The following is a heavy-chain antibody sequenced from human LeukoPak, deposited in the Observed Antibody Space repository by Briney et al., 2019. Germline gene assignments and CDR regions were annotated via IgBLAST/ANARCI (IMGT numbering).Heavy chain of an antibody. CDR3: GRGPGWIQSDALDI. Sequence: SSETLSLTCTVSGGSISSYYWSWIRQPAGKGLEWIGRIYTSGSTNYNPSLKSRVTMSVDTSKNQFSLKLSSVTAADTAVYYWGRGPGWIQSDALDIGEQGTMVTVSS. CDR2: IYTSGST. D-gene: IGHD5-24*01. V-gene: IGHV4-4*07. CDR1: GGSISSYY. J-gene: IGHJ3*02.